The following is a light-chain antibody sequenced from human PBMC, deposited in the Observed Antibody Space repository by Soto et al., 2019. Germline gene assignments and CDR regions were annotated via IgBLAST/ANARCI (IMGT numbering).Light chain of an antibody. J-gene: IGKJ4*01. V-gene: IGKV1-9*01. Sequence: DIQLTQSPSFLSASVGDRVTITCRASQDISSYLAWYQQKPGKAPKLLIYAASTLQSGVPSRFSGSGSGTEVTLTISSLQPEDFATYYCQHLNTYPLTFGGGTKVEIK. CDR3: QHLNTYPLT. CDR1: QDISSY. CDR2: AAS.